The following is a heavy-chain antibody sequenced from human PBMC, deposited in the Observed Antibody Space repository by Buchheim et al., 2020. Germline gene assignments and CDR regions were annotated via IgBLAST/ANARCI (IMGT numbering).Heavy chain of an antibody. CDR1: GFTFSSYG. D-gene: IGHD5-24*01. Sequence: QVQLVESGGGVVQPGRSLRLSCAASGFTFSSYGMHWVRQAPGKGLEWVAVISYDGSNKYYADSVKGRFTISRDNSKNTLYLQMNSLRAEDTAVYYCARGRDGYNLGYYGMDVWGQGTT. CDR2: ISYDGSNK. V-gene: IGHV3-30*03. CDR3: ARGRDGYNLGYYGMDV. J-gene: IGHJ6*02.